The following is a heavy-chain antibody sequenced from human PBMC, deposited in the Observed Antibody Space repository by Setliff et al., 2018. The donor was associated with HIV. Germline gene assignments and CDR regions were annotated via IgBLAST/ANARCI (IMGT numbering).Heavy chain of an antibody. Sequence: PSETLSLTCAVYGGSFSGYYWSWIRQPPGKGLEWIGEINHSGSTNYNPSLKSRVTISVDTSKNQFSLKLSSVTAADTAVYYCARGFRADGYNPYLDYWGQGTLVTVSS. CDR2: INHSGST. CDR1: GGSFSGYY. CDR3: ARGFRADGYNPYLDY. J-gene: IGHJ4*02. D-gene: IGHD5-12*01. V-gene: IGHV4-34*01.